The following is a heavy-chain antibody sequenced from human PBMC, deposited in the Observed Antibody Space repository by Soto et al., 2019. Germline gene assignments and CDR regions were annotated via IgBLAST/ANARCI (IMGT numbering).Heavy chain of an antibody. Sequence: VGSLRLSCAASGFTFSSYWMHWVRQVPEKGLVWVSRINSDGSITNYADAVKGRFTISRDNVKNTLYLQMNSLRAEDTAVYYCVRYSRSVGGSYRPDYWGQGTLVTVSS. CDR2: INSDGSIT. J-gene: IGHJ4*02. CDR1: GFTFSSYW. CDR3: VRYSRSVGGSYRPDY. D-gene: IGHD3-16*02. V-gene: IGHV3-74*01.